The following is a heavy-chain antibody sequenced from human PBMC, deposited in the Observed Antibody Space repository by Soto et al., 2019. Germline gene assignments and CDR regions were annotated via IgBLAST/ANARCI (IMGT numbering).Heavy chain of an antibody. CDR1: GGSISSSSYY. D-gene: IGHD4-17*01. V-gene: IGHV4-39*07. J-gene: IGHJ4*02. Sequence: SETLSLTCTVSGGSISSSSYYWGWIRQPPGKGLEWIGSIYYSGSTYYNPSLKSRVTISVDTSKNQFSLKLTSVTAADTAMYYCARYGDYIFDYWGQGTLVTVSS. CDR3: ARYGDYIFDY. CDR2: IYYSGST.